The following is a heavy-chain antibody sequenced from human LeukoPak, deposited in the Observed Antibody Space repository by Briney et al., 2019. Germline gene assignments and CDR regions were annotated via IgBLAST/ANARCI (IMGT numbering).Heavy chain of an antibody. V-gene: IGHV4-34*01. CDR1: GWSFNDYY. J-gene: IGHJ5*02. D-gene: IGHD2-2*01. CDR2: INARGDT. CDR3: ARGQVPAARGYNWFDP. Sequence: SETLSLTCAVYGWSFNDYYWNWIRQPPGKGLEWIGEINARGDTNYSPSLKSRVTISVGTSKSQFSLRLTSIIAADTAFYYCARGQVPAARGYNWFDPWGQGTLVTVSS.